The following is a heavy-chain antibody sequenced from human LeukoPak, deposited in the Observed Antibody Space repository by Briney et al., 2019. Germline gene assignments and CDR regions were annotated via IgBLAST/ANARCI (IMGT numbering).Heavy chain of an antibody. CDR3: ARVVTPRYCSTASCYWKGWFDP. CDR1: GYTFTSYY. V-gene: IGHV1-46*01. J-gene: IGHJ5*02. CDR2: INPSGGST. D-gene: IGHD2-2*01. Sequence: ASVKVSCKASGYTFTSYYMHWVRQAPGQGLEWMGIINPSGGSTSYAQKFQGRVTMTRDMSTCTVYMELSSLRSEDTAVYYCARVVTPRYCSTASCYWKGWFDPWGQGTLVTVSS.